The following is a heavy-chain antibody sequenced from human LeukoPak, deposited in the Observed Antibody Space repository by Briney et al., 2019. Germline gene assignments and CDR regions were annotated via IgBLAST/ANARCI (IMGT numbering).Heavy chain of an antibody. CDR2: IYYSGST. V-gene: IGHV4-59*01. CDR3: AREVGYCSGGSCDTYNWFDP. D-gene: IGHD2-15*01. CDR1: GGSISSYY. J-gene: IGHJ5*02. Sequence: SETLSLTCTVSGGSISSYYWSWIRQPPGKGLEWIGYIYYSGSTNYNPSLKSRVTISVDTSKNQFSLKLSSVTAADTAVYYCAREVGYCSGGSCDTYNWFDPWGQGTLVIVSS.